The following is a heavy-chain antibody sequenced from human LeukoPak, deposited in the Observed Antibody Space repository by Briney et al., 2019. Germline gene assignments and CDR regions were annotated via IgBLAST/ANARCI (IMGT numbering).Heavy chain of an antibody. D-gene: IGHD5-24*01. CDR3: AKDRWLQLRGETDY. CDR1: GFTFSSYS. V-gene: IGHV3-48*04. CDR2: ISSSSSTI. Sequence: PGGSLRLSCAASGFTFSSYSMNWVRQAPGKGLEWVSYISSSSSTIYYADSVKGRFTISRDNAKNSLYLQMNSLRAEDTAVYYCAKDRWLQLRGETDYWGQGTLVTVSS. J-gene: IGHJ4*02.